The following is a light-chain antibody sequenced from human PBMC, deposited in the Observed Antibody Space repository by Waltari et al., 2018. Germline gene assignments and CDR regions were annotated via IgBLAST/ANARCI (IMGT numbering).Light chain of an antibody. CDR1: QSVSGF. CDR3: QNHEKLPAT. CDR2: HAS. V-gene: IGKV3-20*01. J-gene: IGKJ1*01. Sequence: EIVLTQSPGTLSLSPGERATLACRASQSVSGFLAWYQQKPGQAPRLLIYHASNRATGSPDRFSGSGSGTDFSLTISRLEPEDFAVYYCQNHEKLPATFGQGTKVEI.